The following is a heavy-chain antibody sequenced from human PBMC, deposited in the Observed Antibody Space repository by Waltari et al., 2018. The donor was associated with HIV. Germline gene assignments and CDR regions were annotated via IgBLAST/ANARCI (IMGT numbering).Heavy chain of an antibody. Sequence: QVPLQESGPGLVKPSETLSLTCTGSSGSISSSYWSWIRQPPGKGLELIGYIYYSGSTNYNPSLKSRVTILVDTSKNQFSLKLSSVTAADTAVYYCARGGYSSSWYYFDYWGQGTLVTVSS. CDR3: ARGGYSSSWYYFDY. CDR1: SGSISSSY. D-gene: IGHD6-13*01. J-gene: IGHJ4*02. V-gene: IGHV4-59*01. CDR2: IYYSGST.